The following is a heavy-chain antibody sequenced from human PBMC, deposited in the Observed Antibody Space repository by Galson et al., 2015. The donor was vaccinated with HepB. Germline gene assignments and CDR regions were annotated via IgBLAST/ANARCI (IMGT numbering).Heavy chain of an antibody. CDR1: GFTFNTYT. D-gene: IGHD1-26*01. Sequence: SLRLSCAASGFTFNTYTMHWVRQAPGKGLEWVATISSAETTQYYADSVRGRFTISRDNSQNILDLQMNTLRREDTAVYYCARDAMGRGSGSYSAFDYWGQGTLVTVSS. V-gene: IGHV3-30-3*01. CDR2: ISSAETTQ. CDR3: ARDAMGRGSGSYSAFDY. J-gene: IGHJ4*02.